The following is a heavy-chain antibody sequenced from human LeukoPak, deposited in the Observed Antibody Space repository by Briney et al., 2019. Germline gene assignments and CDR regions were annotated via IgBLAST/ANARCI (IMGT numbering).Heavy chain of an antibody. J-gene: IGHJ4*02. CDR1: GYSFTNYW. V-gene: IGHV5-51*01. CDR2: IYPGDSDT. Sequence: GESLKISCKGSGYSFTNYWIGWVRQMPGKGLEWMGIIYPGDSDTTYSPSFQGQVTISADKSISTAYLQWSSLKASDTAMYYCAGRMDIVATPFDYWGQGTLVTVSS. CDR3: AGRMDIVATPFDY. D-gene: IGHD5-12*01.